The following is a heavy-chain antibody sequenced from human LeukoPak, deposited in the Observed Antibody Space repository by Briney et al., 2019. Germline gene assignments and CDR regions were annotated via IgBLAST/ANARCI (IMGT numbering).Heavy chain of an antibody. Sequence: GGSLRLSCAASGFTFSDYYMSWIRQAPGKGLEWVSYISSSGSTIYYADSVKGRFTISRDNAKNSLYLQMNSLRAEDTAVYYCARVGYCSSTSCSGYDYWGQGTLVTVSS. CDR1: GFTFSDYY. D-gene: IGHD2-2*01. CDR2: ISSSGSTI. CDR3: ARVGYCSSTSCSGYDY. J-gene: IGHJ4*02. V-gene: IGHV3-11*01.